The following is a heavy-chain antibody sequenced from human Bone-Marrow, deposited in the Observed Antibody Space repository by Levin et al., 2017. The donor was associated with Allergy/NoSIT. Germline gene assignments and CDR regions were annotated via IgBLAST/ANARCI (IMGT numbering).Heavy chain of an antibody. CDR3: TIDWGSGWM. J-gene: IGHJ4*02. D-gene: IGHD6-19*01. CDR2: IKTTAEGGTT. Sequence: GGSLRLSCAGSGFTFSNAWMNWVRQAPGKGREWVGRIKTTAEGGTTDYAAPVKGRFTISRDDSKDTLSLQMNSLKSEDTAVYYCTIDWGSGWMWGQGTLVTVSS. V-gene: IGHV3-15*01. CDR1: GFTFSNAW.